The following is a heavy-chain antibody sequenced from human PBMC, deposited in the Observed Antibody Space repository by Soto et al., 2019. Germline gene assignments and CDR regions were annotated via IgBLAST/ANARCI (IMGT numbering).Heavy chain of an antibody. J-gene: IGHJ6*03. CDR2: ISSSSGTT. Sequence: GGSLRLSCVASGFTFRRYVMSWVRQAPGKGLEWVSYISSSSGTTYYAESVKGRFTISRDNAKKSLFLQMNSLRAEDTAVYYCAVDYYMDVWGKGTTVTVSS. V-gene: IGHV3-48*01. CDR1: GFTFRRYV. CDR3: AVDYYMDV.